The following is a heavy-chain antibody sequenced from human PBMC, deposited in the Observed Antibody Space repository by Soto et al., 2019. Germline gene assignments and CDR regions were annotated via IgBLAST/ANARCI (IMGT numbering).Heavy chain of an antibody. D-gene: IGHD4-17*01. CDR3: ARAEDYGGNFYYFDY. Sequence: PSETLSLTCTVSGGSISSGGYYWSWIRQHPGKGLEWIGYIYYSGSTYYNPSLKSRVTISVDTSKNQFSLRLSSVTAADTAVYYCARAEDYGGNFYYFDYWGQGTLVTVSS. J-gene: IGHJ4*02. CDR2: IYYSGST. V-gene: IGHV4-31*03. CDR1: GGSISSGGYY.